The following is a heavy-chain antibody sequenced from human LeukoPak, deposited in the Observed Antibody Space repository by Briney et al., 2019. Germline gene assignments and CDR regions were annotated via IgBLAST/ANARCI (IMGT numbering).Heavy chain of an antibody. CDR1: GFTFSSYE. J-gene: IGHJ6*03. V-gene: IGHV3-48*03. CDR2: IGSSGSTI. CDR3: ARGPSDYDSSGYYIFYRYYMDV. Sequence: GGSLRLSCAASGFTFSSYEMNWVRQAPGKGLEWVSYIGSSGSTIYYADSVKGRFTISRDNAKNSLYLQMNSLRAEDTAVYYCARGPSDYDSSGYYIFYRYYMDVWGKGTTVTVSS. D-gene: IGHD3-22*01.